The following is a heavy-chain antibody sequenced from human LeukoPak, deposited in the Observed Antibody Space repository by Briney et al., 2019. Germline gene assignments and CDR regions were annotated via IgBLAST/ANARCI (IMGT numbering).Heavy chain of an antibody. CDR3: ANTNGGYSYGGDY. V-gene: IGHV3-21*01. CDR1: GFTFSSHS. Sequence: PGGSLRLSCAASGFTFSSHSMNWVRQAPGKGLEWVSSISSSSSYIYYADSVKGRFTISRDNAKNSLYLQMNSLRAEDTAVYYCANTNGGYSYGGDYWGQGTLVTVSS. CDR2: ISSSSSYI. J-gene: IGHJ4*02. D-gene: IGHD5-18*01.